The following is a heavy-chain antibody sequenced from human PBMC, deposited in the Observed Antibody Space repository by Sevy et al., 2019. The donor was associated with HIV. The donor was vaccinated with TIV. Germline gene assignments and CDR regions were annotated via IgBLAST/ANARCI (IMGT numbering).Heavy chain of an antibody. D-gene: IGHD3-10*01. V-gene: IGHV1-18*01. J-gene: IGHJ4*02. CDR2: ISAYSGNT. CDR1: GYTFTIYG. Sequence: ASVKVSCKASGYTFTIYGISWVRQAPEQGLEWMGWISAYSGNTNYAQNLQGRVTMTTDTSTTTAYMELRSLRFDDTAVDYCARTSSYGSGNYFDYWGQRTLVTVSS. CDR3: ARTSSYGSGNYFDY.